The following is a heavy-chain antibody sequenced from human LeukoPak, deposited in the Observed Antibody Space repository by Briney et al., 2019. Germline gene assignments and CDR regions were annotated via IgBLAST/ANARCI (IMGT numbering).Heavy chain of an antibody. Sequence: GGSQRLSCAASGFTFSIYDLSWVRQAPGKGLECVSAIDRGVGNTYYADSVKGRFTISRDNSKNTLYLQMNNLRVDDTAVYYCAKKGQADDDGKPDWGQGTLVTVSS. CDR1: GFTFSIYD. CDR3: AKKGQADDDGKPD. V-gene: IGHV3-23*01. CDR2: IDRGVGNT. J-gene: IGHJ4*02. D-gene: IGHD1-1*01.